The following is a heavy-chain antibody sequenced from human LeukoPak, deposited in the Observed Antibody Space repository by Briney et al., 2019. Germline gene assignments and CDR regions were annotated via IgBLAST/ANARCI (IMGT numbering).Heavy chain of an antibody. CDR2: ISGSGGNT. V-gene: IGHV3-23*01. D-gene: IGHD6-13*01. CDR3: AKCVAEPGTCYFDN. J-gene: IGHJ4*03. Sequence: GVSLRLSCAASGFTFSSYAMTWVRQAPGKGLEWVSGISGSGGNTYYANSVKGRFTISRDNSRSTLYLQMNNLGAEDTALYYCAKCVAEPGTCYFDNWGRGTLVTVSS. CDR1: GFTFSSYA.